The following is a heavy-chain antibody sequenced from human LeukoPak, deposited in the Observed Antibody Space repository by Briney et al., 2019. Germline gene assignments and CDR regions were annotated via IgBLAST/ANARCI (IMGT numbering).Heavy chain of an antibody. CDR1: GGSISSSIYF. D-gene: IGHD1-26*01. J-gene: IGHJ4*02. CDR3: ARAPYGSYYLLMFDY. Sequence: TSETLSLTCTVSGGSISSSIYFWGWIRQPPGKGLEWFGSIHYSGSTYHDPSLKSRVTVSLDTSKNQFSLKLSSVTATDTAVYYCARAPYGSYYLLMFDYWGQGTLVTVSS. CDR2: IHYSGST. V-gene: IGHV4-39*01.